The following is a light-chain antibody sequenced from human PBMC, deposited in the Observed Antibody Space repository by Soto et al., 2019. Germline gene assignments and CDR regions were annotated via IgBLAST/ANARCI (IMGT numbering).Light chain of an antibody. J-gene: IGKJ2*01. CDR3: QQYGSSPPYP. CDR1: QSVSSSY. V-gene: IGKV3-20*01. Sequence: IVLTQSPGTLSLSPGERATLSCRASQSVSSSYLAWYQQKPGQAPRLLIYGASSRATGIPDRFSGSGSGTDFTLTISRLEPEDFAVYYCQQYGSSPPYPLGQGTKLEIK. CDR2: GAS.